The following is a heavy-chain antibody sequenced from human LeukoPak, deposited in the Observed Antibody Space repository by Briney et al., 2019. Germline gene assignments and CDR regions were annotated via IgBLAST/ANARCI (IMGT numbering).Heavy chain of an antibody. J-gene: IGHJ4*02. CDR3: ARDAEILATILGQSSFRGFDY. CDR1: GYTFTSYD. Sequence: ASVKVSCKASGYTFTSYDINWVRQATGQGLEWMGWMNPNSGNTGYAQKFQGRVTMTRNTSISTAYMELSSLRYEDTAVYYCARDAEILATILGQSSFRGFDYWGQGTLVTVSS. V-gene: IGHV1-8*01. CDR2: MNPNSGNT. D-gene: IGHD5-12*01.